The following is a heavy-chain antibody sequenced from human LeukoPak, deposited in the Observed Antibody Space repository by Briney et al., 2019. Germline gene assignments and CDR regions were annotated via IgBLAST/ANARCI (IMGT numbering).Heavy chain of an antibody. J-gene: IGHJ4*02. CDR3: ATTYYDSSGYHYFDY. V-gene: IGHV3-23*01. Sequence: GGSLRLSCAASGFTFTSYAMSWGRQAPGKGLEWVSSINNSGGRIYYADSVKGRFTISRDNSQSTLYMQMNSLRAEDTAVYYCATTYYDSSGYHYFDYWGQGTLVTVSS. CDR1: GFTFTSYA. D-gene: IGHD3-22*01. CDR2: INNSGGRI.